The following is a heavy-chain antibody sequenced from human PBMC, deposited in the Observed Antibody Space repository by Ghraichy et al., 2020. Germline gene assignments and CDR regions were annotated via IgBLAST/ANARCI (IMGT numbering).Heavy chain of an antibody. CDR3: ARVKQLARAEYFQH. Sequence: SQTLSLTCTVSGGSISSYYWSWIRQPPGKGLEWIGYIYYSGSTNYNPSLKSRVTISVDTSKNQFSLKLSSVTAADTVVYYCARVKQLARAEYFQHWGQGTLVTIYS. J-gene: IGHJ1*01. CDR1: GGSISSYY. V-gene: IGHV4-59*01. D-gene: IGHD6-6*01. CDR2: IYYSGST.